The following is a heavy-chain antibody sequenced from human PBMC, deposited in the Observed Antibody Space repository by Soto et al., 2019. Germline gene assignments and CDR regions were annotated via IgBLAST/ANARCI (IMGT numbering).Heavy chain of an antibody. J-gene: IGHJ6*02. CDR1: GFTFSTYS. CDR3: ARGGSSSDNGLDV. CDR2: ISSRSYTI. Sequence: VQLVESGGGLVQPGGSLRLSCAASGFTFSTYSMNWVRQAPGQGLEWVSYISSRSYTIYCVDSVKGRFTISRDNAKNPVYLQMNSLRDEDTAVYYCARGGSSSDNGLDVWGQGTTVTVSS. D-gene: IGHD6-6*01. V-gene: IGHV3-48*02.